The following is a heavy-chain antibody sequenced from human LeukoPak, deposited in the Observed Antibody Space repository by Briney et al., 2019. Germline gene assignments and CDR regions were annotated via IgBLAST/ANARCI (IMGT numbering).Heavy chain of an antibody. Sequence: SETLSLTCTVSGGFISTYYWTWLRQSPEKGLEWIGYIHERGSTNHNPSLKSRVTMSVDTSKNQFSLKLTSVTAADTAVYFCAKSPRTVNTIFDSWGQGTLVTVSS. CDR1: GGFISTYY. J-gene: IGHJ4*02. CDR2: IHERGST. CDR3: AKSPRTVNTIFDS. V-gene: IGHV4-59*01. D-gene: IGHD3-3*01.